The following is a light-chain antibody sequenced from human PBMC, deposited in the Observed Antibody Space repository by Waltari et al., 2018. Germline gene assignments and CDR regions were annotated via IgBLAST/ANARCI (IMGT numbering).Light chain of an antibody. V-gene: IGKV3-15*01. Sequence: EIVMTQSPVTLSVSPGERATLSCRASQSVSTNLAWYQQKPRQAPRLLIYGASTRATGFPARFSGSGSGTEFTLTISSLQSEDFAVYYCQQYKNWPPWTFGQGTKVEIK. CDR2: GAS. CDR3: QQYKNWPPWT. J-gene: IGKJ1*01. CDR1: QSVSTN.